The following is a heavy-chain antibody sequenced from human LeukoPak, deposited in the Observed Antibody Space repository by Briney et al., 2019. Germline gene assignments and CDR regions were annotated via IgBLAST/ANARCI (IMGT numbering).Heavy chain of an antibody. D-gene: IGHD4-4*01. CDR3: ARGGHLDYSNSYGY. Sequence: PGGSLRLSCAASGFTFSSYWMHLVRLAPGKGLEWVSSISSSSSYIYYADSVKGRFTISRDNAKNSLYLQMNSLRAEDTAVYYCARGGHLDYSNSYGYWGQGTLVTVSS. V-gene: IGHV3-21*01. CDR2: ISSSSSYI. J-gene: IGHJ4*02. CDR1: GFTFSSYW.